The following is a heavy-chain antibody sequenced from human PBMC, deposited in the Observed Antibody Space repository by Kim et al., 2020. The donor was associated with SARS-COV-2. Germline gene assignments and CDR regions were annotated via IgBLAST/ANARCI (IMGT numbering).Heavy chain of an antibody. CDR1: GFSFSGTG. V-gene: IGHV3-30*18. CDR3: AKYSGAHHTFDI. Sequence: GGSLSLSCVGSGFSFSGTGFHWVRQAPGKGLEWVAVISYVPTNKYYADSVKGRFTISRDNSKNTLYLEMNSLRPEDTAMYYCAKYSGAHHTFDIWRQGTLVTVSS. D-gene: IGHD1-26*01. J-gene: IGHJ3*02. CDR2: ISYVPTNK.